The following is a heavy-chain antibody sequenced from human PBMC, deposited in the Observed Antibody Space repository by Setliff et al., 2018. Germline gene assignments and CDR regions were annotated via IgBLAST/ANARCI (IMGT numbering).Heavy chain of an antibody. V-gene: IGHV1-46*01. J-gene: IGHJ4*02. CDR2: IKPGIDTA. CDR1: GDTFVSYY. D-gene: IGHD1-1*01. Sequence: ASVKVSCKTSGDTFVSYYVHWVRQAPGQGLEWMGLIKPGIDTATYAQKFQGRVTMTRDTSAKIVFMELNGLRSDDTTVYYCARDVTGTYNGRLEYWGLGTLVTVSS. CDR3: ARDVTGTYNGRLEY.